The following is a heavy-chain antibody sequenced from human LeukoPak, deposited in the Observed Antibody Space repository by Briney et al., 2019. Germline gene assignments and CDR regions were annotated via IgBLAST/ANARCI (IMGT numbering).Heavy chain of an antibody. V-gene: IGHV1-3*01. CDR1: GYIFTPHH. CDR3: AMSVEMPPIPSFDY. Sequence: ASVKVSCKTSGYIFTPHHIHWMRQAPGQGLELLGWVSAADNPEYSQKFQGRVVITRDASATTSYLELNSLRSEDTAVYYCAMSVEMPPIPSFDYWGQGTLVTVSS. D-gene: IGHD5-24*01. J-gene: IGHJ4*02. CDR2: VSAADNP.